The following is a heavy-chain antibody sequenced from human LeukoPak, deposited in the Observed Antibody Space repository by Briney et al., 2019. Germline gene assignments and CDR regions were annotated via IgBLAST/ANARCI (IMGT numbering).Heavy chain of an antibody. CDR2: IYYSGST. CDR3: ARVSSSTSCYMCYMDV. CDR1: GGSISSSSYY. Sequence: PSETLSLTCTVSGGSISSSSYYWGWIRQPPGKGLEWIGSIYYSGSTYYNPSLKSRVTISVDTSKNQFSLKLSSVTAADTAVYYCARVSSSTSCYMCYMDVWGKGTTVTVSS. V-gene: IGHV4-39*07. J-gene: IGHJ6*03. D-gene: IGHD2-2*02.